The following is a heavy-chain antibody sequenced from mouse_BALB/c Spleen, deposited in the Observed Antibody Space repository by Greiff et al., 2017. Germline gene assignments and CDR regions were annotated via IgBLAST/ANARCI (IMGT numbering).Heavy chain of an antibody. V-gene: IGHV1S29*02. CDR2: IYPYNGGT. D-gene: IGHD4-1*01. Sequence: VQLQQSGPELVKPGASVKISCKASGYTFTDYNMHWVKQSHGKSLEWIGYIYPYNGGTGYNQKFKSKATLTVDNSSSTAYMELRSLTSEDSAVYYCARPNWDAWFAYWGQGTLVTVSA. CDR1: GYTFTDYN. J-gene: IGHJ3*01. CDR3: ARPNWDAWFAY.